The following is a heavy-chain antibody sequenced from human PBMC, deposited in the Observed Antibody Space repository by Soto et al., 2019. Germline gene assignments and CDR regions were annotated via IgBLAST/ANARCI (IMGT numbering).Heavy chain of an antibody. CDR2: IDEDGSEY. J-gene: IGHJ4*02. Sequence: EVHLEESGGGLVHPGGSLRLSCAASGFTFSSYWMNWVRQAPGKGLEWVANIDEDGSEYNDAESVRGRFTISRDNAKKTLYMQMNSLRAADTAVYYCARTGDGHHDFLDYWGQGSLVSVSS. V-gene: IGHV3-7*01. CDR1: GFTFSSYW. CDR3: ARTGDGHHDFLDY. D-gene: IGHD1-1*01.